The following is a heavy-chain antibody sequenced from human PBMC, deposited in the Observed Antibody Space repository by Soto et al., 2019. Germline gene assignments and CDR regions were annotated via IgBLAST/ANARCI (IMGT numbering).Heavy chain of an antibody. Sequence: EVQLVESGGGLVQPGRSLRLSCAASGFTFSSYAMSWVRQAPGKGLEWVSAISGSGGSTYYADSVKGRFTISRDNSKNTLYLQMNSLRAEDTAVYYCAKDPHPSIAALSVWYFDLWGRGTLVTVSS. CDR1: GFTFSSYA. D-gene: IGHD6-6*01. CDR2: ISGSGGST. V-gene: IGHV3-23*04. CDR3: AKDPHPSIAALSVWYFDL. J-gene: IGHJ2*01.